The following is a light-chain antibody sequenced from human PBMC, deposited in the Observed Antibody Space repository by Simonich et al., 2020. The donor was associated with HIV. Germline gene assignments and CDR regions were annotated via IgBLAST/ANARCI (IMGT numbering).Light chain of an antibody. J-gene: IGLJ3*02. CDR2: DDS. Sequence: SYELTQPPLVSVSPGQTSRITCSGDALPKQYACWYQQKPGQSPVLVVYDDSDRPSGIPKRFSGSNPGNTATLTISRVEAGDEADYYCQVWDSSSDHPVFGGGTKLTVL. CDR3: QVWDSSSDHPV. CDR1: ALPKQY. V-gene: IGLV3-21*02.